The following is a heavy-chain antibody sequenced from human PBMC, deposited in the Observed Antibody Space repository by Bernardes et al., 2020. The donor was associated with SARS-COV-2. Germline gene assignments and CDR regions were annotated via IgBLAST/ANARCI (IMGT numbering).Heavy chain of an antibody. CDR1: GGSISSGGYY. J-gene: IGHJ3*02. D-gene: IGHD3-3*01. V-gene: IGHV4-31*03. CDR3: ARDRGAPTIFGVVTVDAFDI. CDR2: IYYSGST. Sequence: SETLSLTCTVSGGSISSGGYYWSWIRQHPGKGLEWFGYIYYSGSTYYNPSLKSRVTISVDTSKNQFSLKLSSVTAADTAVYYCARDRGAPTIFGVVTVDAFDIWGQGTMVTVSS.